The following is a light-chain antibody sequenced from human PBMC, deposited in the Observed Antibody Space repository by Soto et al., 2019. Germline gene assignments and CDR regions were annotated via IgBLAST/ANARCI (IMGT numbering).Light chain of an antibody. CDR3: QQSHIANT. J-gene: IGKJ2*01. CDR1: QSVNRN. V-gene: IGKV1-39*01. CDR2: DAS. Sequence: DIQMTQSPSSLSASVGDRVTITCRASQSVNRNLNWYQQKPGKAPKLLIYDASSLQSGVPSRFSGSGSGTDFTLTISLLQPEDFATYYCQQSHIANTFGQGIKREIK.